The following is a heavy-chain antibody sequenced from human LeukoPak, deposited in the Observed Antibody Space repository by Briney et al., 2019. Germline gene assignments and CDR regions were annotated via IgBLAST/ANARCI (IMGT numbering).Heavy chain of an antibody. Sequence: SETLSLTCTVSGGSISSYYWTWIRQPAGKGLEWIGRIYTSGSTNYNASLKSRVSMSVDTSKNQFSLKLSSVTAADTAVFYCARENSGSYREFDYWGQGTLVTVSS. CDR3: ARENSGSYREFDY. D-gene: IGHD1-26*01. CDR2: IYTSGST. V-gene: IGHV4-4*07. J-gene: IGHJ4*02. CDR1: GGSISSYY.